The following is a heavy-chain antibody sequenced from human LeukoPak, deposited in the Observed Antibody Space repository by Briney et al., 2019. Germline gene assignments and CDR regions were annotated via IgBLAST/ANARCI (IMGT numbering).Heavy chain of an antibody. J-gene: IGHJ4*02. CDR3: ARSPRSGFPSI. CDR2: IYYDGTTP. V-gene: IGHV4-59*01. Sequence: SETLSLTCSVSGDSIRGYHWGWIRQPPGKGLEWIAYIYYDGTTPTYNPALQSRVTISVDTSKNQLSLKVTSVTAADTAVYYCARSPRSGFPSIWGQGTQVTVSS. CDR1: GDSIRGYH. D-gene: IGHD3-10*01.